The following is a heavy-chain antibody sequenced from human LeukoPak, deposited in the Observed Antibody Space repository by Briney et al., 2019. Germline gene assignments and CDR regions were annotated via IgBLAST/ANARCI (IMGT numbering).Heavy chain of an antibody. CDR1: DYSISSGYGYY. J-gene: IGHJ6*03. D-gene: IGHD3-10*01. CDR3: ASVRRGFGESSKYYAYYYMGV. CDR2: IYHSGTT. V-gene: IGHV4-38-2*02. Sequence: SETLSLTCTVSDYSISSGYGYYWGWIRQPPGKGLEWIGNIYHSGTTYYNHFNSSLKSRVTISLNTSKNQFSLELISVTAADTAVYYCASVRRGFGESSKYYAYYYMGVWGKGTTVTISS.